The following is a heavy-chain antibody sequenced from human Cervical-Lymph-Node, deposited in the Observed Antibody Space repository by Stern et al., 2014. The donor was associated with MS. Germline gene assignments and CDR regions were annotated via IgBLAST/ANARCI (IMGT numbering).Heavy chain of an antibody. CDR3: AHRLRIPSPFNCFDP. D-gene: IGHD5-12*01. J-gene: IGHJ5*02. CDR2: IYWNDDK. V-gene: IGHV2-5*01. CDR1: GFSLSTSGVA. Sequence: QIPLKESGPTLVKPTQTLTLTCTFSGFSLSTSGVAVGWIRQPPGKALEWLAIIYWNDDKTYSPSLKNRLTITRDTSKNQVVLTMINMDPVDTATYYCAHRLRIPSPFNCFDPWGQGTLVTVSS.